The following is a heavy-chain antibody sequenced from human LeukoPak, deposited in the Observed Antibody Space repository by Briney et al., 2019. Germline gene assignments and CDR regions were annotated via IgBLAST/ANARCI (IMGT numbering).Heavy chain of an antibody. V-gene: IGHV4-34*01. CDR2: IYHSGST. CDR1: GGSIGGYY. CDR3: ARDLYSDYDFWSGSNNWFDP. D-gene: IGHD3-3*01. J-gene: IGHJ5*02. Sequence: SETLSLTCAVSGGSIGGYYWSWIRQPPGKGLEWIGEIYHSGSTNYNPSLKSRVTISVDKSKNQFSLKLSSVTAADTAVYYCARDLYSDYDFWSGSNNWFDPWGQGTLVTVSS.